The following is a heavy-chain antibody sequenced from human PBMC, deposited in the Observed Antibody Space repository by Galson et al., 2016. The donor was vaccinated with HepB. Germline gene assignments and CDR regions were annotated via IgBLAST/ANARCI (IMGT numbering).Heavy chain of an antibody. CDR3: ARARKLRPTVGPFDY. D-gene: IGHD1-7*01. V-gene: IGHV1-18*01. Sequence: SCKASGYTFTFYGISWVRQAPGQGLEWMGWISAYNGDTNYAQKLQGRVTMTTDTSTSTAYMELRSVRSDDTAVYYCARARKLRPTVGPFDYWGQGTLVTVSS. J-gene: IGHJ4*02. CDR1: GYTFTFYG. CDR2: ISAYNGDT.